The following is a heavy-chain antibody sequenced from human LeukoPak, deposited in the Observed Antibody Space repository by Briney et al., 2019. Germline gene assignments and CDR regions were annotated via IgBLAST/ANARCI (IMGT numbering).Heavy chain of an antibody. CDR3: ASTNYDFWSGYSTPFDY. V-gene: IGHV1-46*01. J-gene: IGHJ4*02. CDR2: IYPSGVTT. Sequence: GASVKVSCKASGYTFTSYHMHWVRQAPGQGLEWMGMIYPSGVTTTYAQKFQGRVTMTRDMSTSTVYMELSSLRSEDTAVYYCASTNYDFWSGYSTPFDYWGQGTLVTVSS. D-gene: IGHD3-3*01. CDR1: GYTFTSYH.